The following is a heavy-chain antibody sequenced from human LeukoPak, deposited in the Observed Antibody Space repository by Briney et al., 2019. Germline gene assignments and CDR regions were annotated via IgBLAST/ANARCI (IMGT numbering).Heavy chain of an antibody. D-gene: IGHD6-13*01. V-gene: IGHV3-7*01. CDR2: INQDPSET. J-gene: IGHJ6*02. Sequence: PGGSLRLSCAASGFTFSSYWMSWVRQAPGTGLEWVANINQDPSETYYVDSVKGRFTISRDNAKNSLYLQMNSLRAEDTAVYYCARDLIAAAGPYYYYYGMDVWGQGTTVTVSS. CDR1: GFTFSSYW. CDR3: ARDLIAAAGPYYYYYGMDV.